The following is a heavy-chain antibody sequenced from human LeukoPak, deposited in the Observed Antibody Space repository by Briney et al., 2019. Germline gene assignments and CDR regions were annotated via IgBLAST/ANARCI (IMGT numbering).Heavy chain of an antibody. CDR1: GFTFSSYG. CDR3: AKGHHLYSSSWELDY. J-gene: IGHJ4*02. CDR2: IRYDGSNK. D-gene: IGHD6-13*01. V-gene: IGHV3-30*02. Sequence: GGSLRLSCAASGFTFSSYGMHWVRQAPGKWREWVAFIRYDGSNKYYADSVKGRFTISRDNSKNTLCLQMNSLRAEDTAVYYCAKGHHLYSSSWELDYWGQGTLVTVSS.